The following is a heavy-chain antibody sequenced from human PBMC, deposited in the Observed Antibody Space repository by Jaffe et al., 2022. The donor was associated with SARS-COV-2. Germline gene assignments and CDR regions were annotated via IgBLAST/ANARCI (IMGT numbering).Heavy chain of an antibody. V-gene: IGHV3-15*01. Sequence: EVQLVESGGGLVKPGGSLRLSCAASGFTFSNAWLTWVRQAPGKGLEWVGRIKSKSDDGTTDYAAPVKGRFIISRDDSKDTLYLEMNSLKIEDTAVYFCTTIKTTWGYWGQGTLVTVSS. J-gene: IGHJ4*02. CDR3: TTIKTTWGY. D-gene: IGHD7-27*01. CDR1: GFTFSNAW. CDR2: IKSKSDDGTT.